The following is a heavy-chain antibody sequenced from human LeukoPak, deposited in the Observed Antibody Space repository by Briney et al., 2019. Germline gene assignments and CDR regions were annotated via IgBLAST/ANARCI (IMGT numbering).Heavy chain of an antibody. J-gene: IGHJ4*02. CDR1: GFTFSSYA. V-gene: IGHV3-21*01. D-gene: IGHD6-19*01. CDR2: ISSSSSYI. Sequence: GGSLRLSCAASGFTFSSYAMSWVRQAPGKGLEWVSSISSSSSYIYYADSVKGRFTISRDNAKNSLYLQINSLRAEDTAVYYCARVGYSSGWYSVSDYWGQGTLVTVSS. CDR3: ARVGYSSGWYSVSDY.